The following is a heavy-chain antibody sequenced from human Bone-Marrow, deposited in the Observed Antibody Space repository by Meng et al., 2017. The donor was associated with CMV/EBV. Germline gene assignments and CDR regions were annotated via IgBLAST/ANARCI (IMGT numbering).Heavy chain of an antibody. V-gene: IGHV3-15*01. J-gene: IGHJ4*02. CDR1: GFTISNAW. Sequence: GGSLRLSCASSGFTISNAWMSWVRQAPGKGLEWVGRIKSKTDGGTTDYAATVKGRFTSSRDNSKNTLYLQMNSLRAEDTAVYYCAKEYIVVLPAARIFDYWGQGTLVTVSS. CDR2: IKSKTDGGTT. D-gene: IGHD2-2*01. CDR3: AKEYIVVLPAARIFDY.